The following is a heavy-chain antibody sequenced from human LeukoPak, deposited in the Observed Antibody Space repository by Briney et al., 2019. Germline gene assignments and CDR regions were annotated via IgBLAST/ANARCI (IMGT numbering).Heavy chain of an antibody. D-gene: IGHD3-10*01. J-gene: IGHJ3*02. Sequence: GGSLRLSCAASGFTFSSYSMNWVRQAPGKGLEWVSSISSSSSYIYYADSVKGRFTISRDNAKNSLYLQMNSLRAEDTAVYYCARDRGPGTYAFDIWGQGTMVTVSS. CDR2: ISSSSSYI. V-gene: IGHV3-21*01. CDR1: GFTFSSYS. CDR3: ARDRGPGTYAFDI.